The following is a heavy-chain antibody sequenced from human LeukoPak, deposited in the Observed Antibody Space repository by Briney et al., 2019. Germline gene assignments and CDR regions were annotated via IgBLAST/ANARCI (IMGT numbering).Heavy chain of an antibody. Sequence: GGSLRLSCAASGFTFSSYAMSWVRQAPGKGLEWASAISGSGGSTYYADSVKGRFTISRDNSKNTLYLQMNSLRAEDTAVYYCASTRTIAVAGTRYGMDVWGQGTTVTVSS. J-gene: IGHJ6*02. D-gene: IGHD6-19*01. CDR1: GFTFSSYA. V-gene: IGHV3-23*01. CDR2: ISGSGGST. CDR3: ASTRTIAVAGTRYGMDV.